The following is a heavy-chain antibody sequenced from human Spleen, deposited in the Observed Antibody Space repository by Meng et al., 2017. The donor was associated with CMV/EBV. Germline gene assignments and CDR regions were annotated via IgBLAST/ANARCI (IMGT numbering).Heavy chain of an antibody. D-gene: IGHD2-2*02. CDR3: ARDRIHCSSTSCYTGFDP. CDR2: INSDGSST. CDR1: GCTFSSYW. J-gene: IGHJ5*02. Sequence: EVQLVESGGGLVQPGGSLRLSCAASGCTFSSYWMHWVRQAPGTGLVWVSRINSDGSSTSYADSVKGRFTISRDNSKNTLYLQMNSLRAEDTAVYYCARDRIHCSSTSCYTGFDPWGQGTLVTVSS. V-gene: IGHV3-74*01.